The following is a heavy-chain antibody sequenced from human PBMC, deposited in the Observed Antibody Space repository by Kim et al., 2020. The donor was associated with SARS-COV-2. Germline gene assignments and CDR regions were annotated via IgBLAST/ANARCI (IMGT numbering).Heavy chain of an antibody. D-gene: IGHD4-17*01. CDR1: GGSFSGYY. CDR2: INHSGST. CDR3: ARGIYGGIFRAEYFQH. V-gene: IGHV4-34*01. Sequence: SETLSLTCAVYGGSFSGYYWSWIRQPPGKGLEWIGEINHSGSTNYNPSLKSRITISVDTSKNQFSLKLSSVTAADTAVYYCARGIYGGIFRAEYFQHWGQGTLVTVSS. J-gene: IGHJ1*01.